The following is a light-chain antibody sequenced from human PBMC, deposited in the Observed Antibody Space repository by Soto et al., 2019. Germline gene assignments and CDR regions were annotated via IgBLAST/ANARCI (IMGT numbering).Light chain of an antibody. V-gene: IGKV1-33*01. CDR3: QQYENLPT. CDR1: QDINIY. J-gene: IGKJ5*01. CDR2: DAS. Sequence: DIQMTQSPSSLFASVGDRVTITCQATQDINIYLNWYQQKPGEAPNLLIYDASNLEIGVPSRFSGSGSGTDFTLTISCLQSEDFATYYCQQYENLPTFGQGTRLENK.